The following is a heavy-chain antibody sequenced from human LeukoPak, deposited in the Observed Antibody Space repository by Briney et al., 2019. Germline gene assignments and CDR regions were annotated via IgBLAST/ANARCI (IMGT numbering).Heavy chain of an antibody. Sequence: GGSLRLSCAASGFTFSSYWMHWVRQAPGKGLVWVSRINSDGSSTSYADSVKGRFTISRDNAKNTLYLQMNSLRVEDTAVYYCARRTYQAAAATNWFDPWGQGTLVTVSS. D-gene: IGHD6-13*01. CDR2: INSDGSST. V-gene: IGHV3-74*01. CDR3: ARRTYQAAAATNWFDP. CDR1: GFTFSSYW. J-gene: IGHJ5*02.